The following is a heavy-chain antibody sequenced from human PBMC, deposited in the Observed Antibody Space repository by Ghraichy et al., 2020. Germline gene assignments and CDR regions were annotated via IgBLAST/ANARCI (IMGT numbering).Heavy chain of an antibody. CDR2: IKQDGGDK. D-gene: IGHD5-18*01. CDR3: ARPPFNSSSRVFDS. J-gene: IGHJ4*02. Sequence: GGSLRLSCAASGFTFSTYCMNWVRQAPGKGLEWVANIKQDGGDKYYVDSVKGRFTISRDNAKNSLDLQMNSLRAEDTAVYYCARPPFNSSSRVFDSWGQGSLVIVSS. CDR1: GFTFSTYC. V-gene: IGHV3-7*03.